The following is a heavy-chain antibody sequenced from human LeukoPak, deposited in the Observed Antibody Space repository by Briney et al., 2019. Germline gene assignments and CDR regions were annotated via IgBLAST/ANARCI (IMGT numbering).Heavy chain of an antibody. V-gene: IGHV3-30*04. Sequence: GGSLRLSCAASGFTFSSYAMHWVRQAPGKGLEWVAVISYDGSNKYYADSVKGRFTISRDNSKNTLYLQMNSLRAEDTAVFYCATGPESRGWYNFDYRGRGTRVTLPP. D-gene: IGHD6-19*01. CDR1: GFTFSSYA. J-gene: IGHJ4*02. CDR3: ATGPESRGWYNFDY. CDR2: ISYDGSNK.